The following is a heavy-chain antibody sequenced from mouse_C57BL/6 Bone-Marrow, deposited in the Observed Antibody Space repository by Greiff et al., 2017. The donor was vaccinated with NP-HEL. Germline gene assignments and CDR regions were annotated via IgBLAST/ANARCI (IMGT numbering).Heavy chain of an antibody. J-gene: IGHJ2*01. CDR2: IDPSDSYT. CDR1: GYTFTSYW. D-gene: IGHD3-2*02. CDR3: AGEDDTAQASGD. V-gene: IGHV1-59*01. Sequence: QVQLQQPGAELVRPGTSVKLSCKASGYTFTSYWMHWVKQRPGQGLEWIGVIDPSDSYTNYTQKFKGKATMTVDTSSSTAYLQLSSLPSEDSAVYSCAGEDDTAQASGDWGPGTTLTVSS.